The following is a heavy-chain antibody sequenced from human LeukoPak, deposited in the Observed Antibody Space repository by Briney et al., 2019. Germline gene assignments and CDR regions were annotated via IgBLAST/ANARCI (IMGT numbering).Heavy chain of an antibody. CDR3: ARAVGNHFDY. CDR2: ISYSSSPI. Sequence: PGGSLRLSCAASGFTFSTYSMKWVRQAPGKRLECVSYISYSSSPIYYADSVKGRFTISRDNAKNSLYLQMNSLRAEDTAVYYCARAVGNHFDYWGQGTLVTVSS. V-gene: IGHV3-48*01. D-gene: IGHD4-23*01. CDR1: GFTFSTYS. J-gene: IGHJ4*02.